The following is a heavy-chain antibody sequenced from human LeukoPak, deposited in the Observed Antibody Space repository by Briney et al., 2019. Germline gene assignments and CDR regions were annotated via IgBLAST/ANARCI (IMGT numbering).Heavy chain of an antibody. Sequence: PSETLSLTCAVYGGSFSGYYWSWIRQPPGKGLEWIGEINHSGSTNYNPSLKSRVTISVDTSKNQFSLKLSSVTAADTAVYYCARVSARWGVNWFDPWGQGTPVTVSS. D-gene: IGHD1-26*01. V-gene: IGHV4-34*01. CDR3: ARVSARWGVNWFDP. CDR1: GGSFSGYY. J-gene: IGHJ5*02. CDR2: INHSGST.